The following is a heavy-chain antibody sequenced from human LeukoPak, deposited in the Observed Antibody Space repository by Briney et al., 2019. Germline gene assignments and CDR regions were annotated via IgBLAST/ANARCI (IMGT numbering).Heavy chain of an antibody. J-gene: IGHJ4*02. Sequence: PRGSLRLSCAASGFTFSSYAMSWVRQAPGKGLEWVSAISGSGGSTYYADSVKGRFTISRDNAKNSLYLQMNSLRAEDTAVYYCARDGTVTNDYWGQGTLVTVSS. CDR2: ISGSGGST. D-gene: IGHD4-17*01. CDR3: ARDGTVTNDY. V-gene: IGHV3-23*01. CDR1: GFTFSSYA.